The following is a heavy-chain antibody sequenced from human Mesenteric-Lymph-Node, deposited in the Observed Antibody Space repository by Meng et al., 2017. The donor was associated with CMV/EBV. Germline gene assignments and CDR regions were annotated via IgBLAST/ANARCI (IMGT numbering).Heavy chain of an antibody. V-gene: IGHV4-38-2*02. CDR2: IYHSGST. J-gene: IGHJ4*02. Sequence: GSLRLSCTVSGYSISSGYYWGWIRQPPGKGLEWIGSIYHSGSTYYNPSLKSRVTISVDTSKNQFSLRLSSVTAADTAVYYCARVGPYYDILTGNYRHQFFDYWGKGTLVTVSS. D-gene: IGHD3-9*01. CDR3: ARVGPYYDILTGNYRHQFFDY. CDR1: GYSISSGYY.